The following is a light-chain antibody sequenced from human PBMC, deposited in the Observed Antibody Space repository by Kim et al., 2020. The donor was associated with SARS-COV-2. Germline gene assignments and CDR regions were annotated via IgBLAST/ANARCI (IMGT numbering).Light chain of an antibody. CDR3: QHYDDLPLT. V-gene: IGKV1-33*01. J-gene: IGKJ4*01. CDR2: DAS. Sequence: ASVGDTVTITCQASQDVTNYLNWFQQKPGKAPQLLIYDASTLEAGVPSRFSGSGSGTEFTFTISSLQPEDVATYYCQHYDDLPLTFGGGTKVDIK. CDR1: QDVTNY.